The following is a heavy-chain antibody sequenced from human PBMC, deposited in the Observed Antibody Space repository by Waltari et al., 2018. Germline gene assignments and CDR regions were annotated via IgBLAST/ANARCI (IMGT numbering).Heavy chain of an antibody. J-gene: IGHJ4*02. CDR3: VKTARSLDY. CDR2: INYNGDI. Sequence: QVQLQESGPGLVKPSETLSLSCSVSGASVSSSYWSWIRQPPGKGLEYIGYINYNGDINSNPSLKSRVTMSLDTSNNQLSLNLNSVTAADTGLYYCVKTARSLDYWGQGILVTVSS. CDR1: GASVSSSY. V-gene: IGHV4-59*02.